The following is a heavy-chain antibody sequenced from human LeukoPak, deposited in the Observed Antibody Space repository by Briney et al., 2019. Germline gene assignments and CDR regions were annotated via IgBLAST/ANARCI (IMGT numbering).Heavy chain of an antibody. CDR2: INPNSGGT. CDR3: ARGLYYDFWSGNYNWFDL. CDR1: GYTFTVYY. Sequence: ASVTVSFTASGYTFTVYYMHWVRQAPGQGIEWMGWINPNSGGTNYAQKFQGRVTITRDTSISTAYMELSRLRSDDTAVYYCARGLYYDFWSGNYNWFDLWGQGTLVTVSS. D-gene: IGHD3-3*01. V-gene: IGHV1-2*02. J-gene: IGHJ5*02.